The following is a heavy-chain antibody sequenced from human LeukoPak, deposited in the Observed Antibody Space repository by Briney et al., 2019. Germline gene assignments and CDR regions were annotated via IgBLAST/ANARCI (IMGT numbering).Heavy chain of an antibody. J-gene: IGHJ4*02. D-gene: IGHD3-9*01. CDR3: ARANDILTGSYFDC. CDR1: GFTFSSYA. CDR2: ISYDGSNK. Sequence: GRSLRLSCAASGFTFSSYAMHWVRQAPGKGLEWVAVISYDGSNKYYADSVKGRFTISRDNSKNTLYLQMNSLRAEDTAVYYCARANDILTGSYFDCWGQGTLVTVSS. V-gene: IGHV3-30-3*01.